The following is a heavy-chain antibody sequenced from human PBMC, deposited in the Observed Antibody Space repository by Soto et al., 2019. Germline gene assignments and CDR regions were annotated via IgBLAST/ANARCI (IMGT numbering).Heavy chain of an antibody. CDR3: AKAMRYSYGHRHPALDYYYGMDV. CDR2: ISYDGSNK. CDR1: GFTFSSYG. V-gene: IGHV3-30*18. J-gene: IGHJ6*02. D-gene: IGHD5-18*01. Sequence: GGSLRLSCAASGFTFSSYGMHWVRQAPGKGLEWVAVISYDGSNKYYADSVKGRFTISRDNSKNTLYLQMNSLRAEDTAVYYCAKAMRYSYGHRHPALDYYYGMDVWGQGTTVTVSS.